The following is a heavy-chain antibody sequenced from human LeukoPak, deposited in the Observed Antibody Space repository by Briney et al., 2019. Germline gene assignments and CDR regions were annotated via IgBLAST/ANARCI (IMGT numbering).Heavy chain of an antibody. Sequence: ASVKVSCKASGYSFTNSGFNWVRQAPGQGLEWMGWISAYSDDTIYAQRFQGRVSMTTDTSTSTAYMELRSLRSNDTAVYYCARDQEAFDYWGQGTLVTVSS. CDR1: GYSFTNSG. CDR2: ISAYSDDT. V-gene: IGHV1-18*01. CDR3: ARDQEAFDY. J-gene: IGHJ4*02.